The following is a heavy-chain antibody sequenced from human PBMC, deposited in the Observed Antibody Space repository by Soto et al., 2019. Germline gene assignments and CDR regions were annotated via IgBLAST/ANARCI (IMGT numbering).Heavy chain of an antibody. CDR3: ARRVAYCSGGSCHSAYFDY. Sequence: GESLKISCKGSGYSFTSYXXGXXRQMPGKGLEWMGXIXPGDSDTKDSPSFQGQVTISADKSISTAYLQWSSLKASDTAMYYCARRVAYCSGGSCHSAYFDYWGQGTLVTVSS. D-gene: IGHD2-15*01. CDR2: IXPGDSDT. V-gene: IGHV5-51*01. CDR1: GYSFTSYX. J-gene: IGHJ4*02.